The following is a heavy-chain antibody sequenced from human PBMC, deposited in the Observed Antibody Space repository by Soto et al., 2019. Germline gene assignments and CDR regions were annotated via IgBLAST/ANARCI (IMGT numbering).Heavy chain of an antibody. CDR2: ISYDGSNK. J-gene: IGHJ4*02. D-gene: IGHD3-22*01. V-gene: IGHV3-30*18. CDR3: AEEPPPRDSSGYYLDY. CDR1: GFTFSSYG. Sequence: QVQLVESGGGVVQPGRSLRLSCAASGFTFSSYGMHWVRQAPGKGLEWVAVISYDGSNKYYADSVKGRFTISRDNSKNTLYLQMNSLRAEDTAVYYCAEEPPPRDSSGYYLDYWGQGTLVTVSS.